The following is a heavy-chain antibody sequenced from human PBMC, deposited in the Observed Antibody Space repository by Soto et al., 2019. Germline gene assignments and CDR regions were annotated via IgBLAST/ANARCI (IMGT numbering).Heavy chain of an antibody. CDR2: IKSKTDGGTT. CDR1: GFTFSNAW. J-gene: IGHJ1*01. D-gene: IGHD3-3*01. V-gene: IGHV3-15*01. CDR3: TGGYYDFWSGYYSAEYFQH. Sequence: GGSLRLSCAASGFTFSNAWMSWVRQAPGKGLEWVGRIKSKTDGGTTDYAAPVKGRFTISRDDSKNTLYLQMNSLKTEDTAVYYCTGGYYDFWSGYYSAEYFQHWGQGTLVTVSS.